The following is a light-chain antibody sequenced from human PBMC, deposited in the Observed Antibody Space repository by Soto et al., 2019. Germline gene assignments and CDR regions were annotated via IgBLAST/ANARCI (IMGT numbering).Light chain of an antibody. CDR1: HPISNY. Sequence: DIQMTQSPSSLSASVGDRVTITCRASHPISNYLNWYQQRQGKAPKLLIYAASSLQRGVPSRFSGSESGTDFTLTISSLQPEDCATYYCQQYYSYPRTFGQGTKLEIK. CDR2: AAS. V-gene: IGKV1-39*01. J-gene: IGKJ2*01. CDR3: QQYYSYPRT.